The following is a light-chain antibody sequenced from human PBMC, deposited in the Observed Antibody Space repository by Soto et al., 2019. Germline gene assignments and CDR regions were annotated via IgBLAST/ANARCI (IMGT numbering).Light chain of an antibody. CDR2: WAS. CDR1: QSVFYSSNNNNY. CDR3: QQHGSSPIT. V-gene: IGKV4-1*01. Sequence: DIVMTQSPDSLAVSLGAGAAINCKSSQSVFYSSNNNNYLAWYQQKPGQPPKLLVYWASTRESGVPDRFSGSGSGTDFTLTISRLEPEDFAVYYCQQHGSSPITFGQGTRLEIK. J-gene: IGKJ5*01.